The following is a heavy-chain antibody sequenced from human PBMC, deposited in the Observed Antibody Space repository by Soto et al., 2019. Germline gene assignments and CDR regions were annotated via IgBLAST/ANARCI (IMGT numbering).Heavy chain of an antibody. CDR3: ARGVVGGTFSWFDP. D-gene: IGHD1-26*01. J-gene: IGHJ5*02. Sequence: QVQLVQSGAEVKKPGASVKVSCKASGYTFTSYGISWVRQAPGQGLERMGWISVYNGNINYAPKLKGRVTMTTDTSTSTAYMELRSLTSDDTAVYYCARGVVGGTFSWFDPWGQGTLVTVSS. CDR2: ISVYNGNI. CDR1: GYTFTSYG. V-gene: IGHV1-18*01.